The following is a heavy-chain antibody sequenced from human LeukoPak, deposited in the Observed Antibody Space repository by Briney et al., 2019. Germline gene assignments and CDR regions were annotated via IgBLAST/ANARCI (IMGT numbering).Heavy chain of an antibody. Sequence: PGGSLRLSCAASGFTFSSYAMHWVRQAPGKGLEWVAVISYDGSNKYYADSVKGRFTISRDNSKNTLYLQMNSLRAEDMAVYYCASLTRGSFDYWGQGTLVTVSS. CDR3: ASLTRGSFDY. CDR1: GFTFSSYA. V-gene: IGHV3-30-3*01. D-gene: IGHD1-26*01. J-gene: IGHJ4*02. CDR2: ISYDGSNK.